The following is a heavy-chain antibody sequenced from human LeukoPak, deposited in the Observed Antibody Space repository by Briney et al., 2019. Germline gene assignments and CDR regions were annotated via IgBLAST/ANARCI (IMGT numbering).Heavy chain of an antibody. Sequence: GGSLRLSCAASGFGLDDHGMNWVRQAPGKGLEGVSGTNWNGGTTGYVDSVRGRFTISRDNAKNSLYLQMNSLRAEDMALYYCAKASGFGLDRGSFDYWGQGTLVTVSS. CDR3: AKASGFGLDRGSFDY. CDR2: TNWNGGTT. CDR1: GFGLDDHG. J-gene: IGHJ4*02. D-gene: IGHD3-10*01. V-gene: IGHV3-20*04.